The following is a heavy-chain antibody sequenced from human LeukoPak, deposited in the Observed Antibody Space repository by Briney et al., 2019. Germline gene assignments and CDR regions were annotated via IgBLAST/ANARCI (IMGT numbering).Heavy chain of an antibody. Sequence: SETLSLTCTVSGGSISNYYWSWIRQPPGKGLEWIGYIYYSGSTNYNPSLKSQVTISVDKSRNQFSLKMSSVTAADTAVYYCARNGFYCLDVWGQGTTVTVSS. J-gene: IGHJ6*02. V-gene: IGHV4-59*12. CDR2: IYYSGST. D-gene: IGHD2-8*01. CDR3: ARNGFYCLDV. CDR1: GGSISNYY.